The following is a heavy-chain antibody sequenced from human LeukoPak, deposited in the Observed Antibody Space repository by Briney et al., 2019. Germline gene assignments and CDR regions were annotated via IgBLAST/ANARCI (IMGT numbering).Heavy chain of an antibody. CDR3: AKGYNCSSTSCLYYYMDV. J-gene: IGHJ6*03. CDR1: GFTFSSYA. V-gene: IGHV3-23*01. D-gene: IGHD2-2*01. Sequence: PGGSLRLSCAASGFTFSSYAMSWVRQAPGKGLEWVSAISGSGGSTYYADSVKGRFTISRDNSKNTLYLQVNSLRAEDTAVYYCAKGYNCSSTSCLYYYMDVWGKGTTVTVSS. CDR2: ISGSGGST.